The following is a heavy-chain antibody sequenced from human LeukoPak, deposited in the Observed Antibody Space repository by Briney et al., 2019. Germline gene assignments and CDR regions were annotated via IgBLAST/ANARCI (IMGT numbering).Heavy chain of an antibody. D-gene: IGHD1-26*01. CDR2: FSRYGVGT. CDR3: ARRVGATDYYFDY. CDR1: GFTFSSYA. Sequence: PGGSLRLSCAASGFTFSSYAMSWVRQSPGKGLEWVSTFSRYGVGTYYADSVKGRFTISRDNSKNTLYLQMNSLRAEDTAVYYCARRVGATDYYFDYWGQGTLVTVSS. V-gene: IGHV3-23*01. J-gene: IGHJ4*02.